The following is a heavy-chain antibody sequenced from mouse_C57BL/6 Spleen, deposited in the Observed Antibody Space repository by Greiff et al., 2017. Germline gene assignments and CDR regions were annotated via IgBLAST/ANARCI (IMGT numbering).Heavy chain of an antibody. J-gene: IGHJ3*01. CDR2: ISYSGST. V-gene: IGHV3-1*01. CDR3: ARAGDSSGYVWFAY. Sequence: EVKLMESGPGMVKPSQSLSLTCTVTGYSITSGYDWHWIRHFPGNKLEWMGYISYSGSTNYNPSLKSRISITHDTSKNHFFLKLNSVTTEDTATYYCARAGDSSGYVWFAYWGQGTLVTVSA. D-gene: IGHD3-2*02. CDR1: GYSITSGYD.